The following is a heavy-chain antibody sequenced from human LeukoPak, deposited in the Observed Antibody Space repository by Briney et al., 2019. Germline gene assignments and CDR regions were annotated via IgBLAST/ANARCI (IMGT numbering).Heavy chain of an antibody. CDR2: ISGSSDST. J-gene: IGHJ4*02. D-gene: IGHD1-26*01. Sequence: TGGSLRLSCAASGFTFITYAMNWVRQAPGKGLEWVSTISGSSDSTYYADSVKGRFTISIDNSKNTLSLQMNTLRAEDTAVYYCAKDRRSTTSSGSYIDYSGQGTLATVSS. CDR3: AKDRRSTTSSGSYIDY. V-gene: IGHV3-23*01. CDR1: GFTFITYA.